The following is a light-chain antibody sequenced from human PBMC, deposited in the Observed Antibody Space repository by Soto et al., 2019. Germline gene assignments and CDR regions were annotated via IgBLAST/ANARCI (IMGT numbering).Light chain of an antibody. CDR3: QSYDASLSAVI. V-gene: IGLV1-40*01. CDR1: SSNIGAGYD. J-gene: IGLJ2*01. CDR2: GNN. Sequence: QSVLTQPPSVSGAPGQGVSISCTGSSSNIGAGYDVHWYQQFPGTAPILLIYGNNIRPSGVPDRFSGSKSATSASLAIIGLQAEDEADYYCQSYDASLSAVIFGGGTKVTVL.